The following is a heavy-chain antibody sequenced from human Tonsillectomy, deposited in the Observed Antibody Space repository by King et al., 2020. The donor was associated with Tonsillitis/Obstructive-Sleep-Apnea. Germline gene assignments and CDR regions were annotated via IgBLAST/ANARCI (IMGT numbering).Heavy chain of an antibody. CDR2: ISSSSSYT. CDR3: ARDLWRTTSGGWNY. V-gene: IGHV3-11*05. Sequence: VQLVESGGGLVKPGGSLRLSCAASGFTFSDYYMSWIRQAPGKGLEWVSYISSSSSYTNYADSVKGRFTSSRDNAKNSLYLQMNSLRAEDTAVYYCARDLWRTTSGGWNYWGQGTLVTVSS. CDR1: GFTFSDYY. J-gene: IGHJ4*02. D-gene: IGHD3-16*01.